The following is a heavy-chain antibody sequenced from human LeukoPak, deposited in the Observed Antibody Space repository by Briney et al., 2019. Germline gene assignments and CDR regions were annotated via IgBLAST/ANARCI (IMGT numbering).Heavy chain of an antibody. D-gene: IGHD6-13*01. CDR1: GYTFTSYY. CDR3: ARGGGLAAAGADNWFDP. Sequence: ASVKVSCKASGYTFTSYYMHWVRQAPGHGLEWMGIINPSGGSTSYAQKFQGRVTMTRDTSTSTVYMELSSLRSEDTAVYYCARGGGLAAAGADNWFDPWGQGTLVTVSS. V-gene: IGHV1-46*01. CDR2: INPSGGST. J-gene: IGHJ5*02.